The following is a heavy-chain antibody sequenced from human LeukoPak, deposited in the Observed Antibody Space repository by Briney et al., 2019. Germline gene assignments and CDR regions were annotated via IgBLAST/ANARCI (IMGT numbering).Heavy chain of an antibody. CDR3: ARDWDDFWSGYSYGYYYYGMDV. J-gene: IGHJ6*02. CDR2: IYTRGST. D-gene: IGHD3-3*01. CDR1: GGSISRYY. Sequence: PSETVSLTCTVSGGSISRYYWSWIRQPAGKGLEWIGRIYTRGSTNYNPSLKSRVTMSVDTSKNQFSLKLSSVTAADTAVYYCARDWDDFWSGYSYGYYYYGMDVWGQGTTVTVSS. V-gene: IGHV4-4*07.